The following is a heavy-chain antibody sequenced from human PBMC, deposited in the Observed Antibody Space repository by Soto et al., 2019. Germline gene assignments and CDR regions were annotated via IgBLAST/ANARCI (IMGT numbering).Heavy chain of an antibody. D-gene: IGHD2-15*01. Sequence: GGSLRLSCAASGFTFSSYAMGWVRQGPGKGLEWVAVVSIGGSTHYADSVRGRFTISRDNSKNTLSLQMNSLTAKDTAVYFCAKRRGAGGHFDYWGQGALVTVSS. J-gene: IGHJ4*02. CDR2: VSIGGST. CDR3: AKRRGAGGHFDY. V-gene: IGHV3-23*01. CDR1: GFTFSSYA.